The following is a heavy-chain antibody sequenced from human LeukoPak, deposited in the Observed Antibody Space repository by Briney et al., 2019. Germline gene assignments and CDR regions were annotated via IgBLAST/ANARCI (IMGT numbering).Heavy chain of an antibody. Sequence: ASVKVSCKSSGYTFTGYYMHWVRQAPGQGLEWMGWINPDSGGTNFAQKFQGRVTMTRDASISTAYMELSRLRSDDTAVYYCGRDFRDSLDYWGQGTLVTVSS. J-gene: IGHJ4*02. CDR1: GYTFTGYY. CDR3: GRDFRDSLDY. V-gene: IGHV1-2*02. CDR2: INPDSGGT.